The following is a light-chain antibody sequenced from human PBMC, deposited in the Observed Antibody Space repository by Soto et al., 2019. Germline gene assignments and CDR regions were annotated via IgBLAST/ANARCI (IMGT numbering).Light chain of an antibody. CDR2: AAS. V-gene: IGKV1-8*01. Sequence: AIRMTQSASSLSASTGDRVTITCRASQGISSYLAWYQKKPGKAPKLMIYAASTLQSGVPSRFSGSGSGTDCTLTISCLQSEDVATYYCQQYYSYPPTFGQGTKVDIK. CDR3: QQYYSYPPT. CDR1: QGISSY. J-gene: IGKJ1*01.